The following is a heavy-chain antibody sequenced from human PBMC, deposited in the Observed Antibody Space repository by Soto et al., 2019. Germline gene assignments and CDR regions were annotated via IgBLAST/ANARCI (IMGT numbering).Heavy chain of an antibody. V-gene: IGHV5-51*01. D-gene: IGHD2-21*02. CDR1: GYNFSRYW. CDR3: ARQAVTVVPYYYNGMDV. J-gene: IGHJ6*02. CDR2: IYPGDSDT. Sequence: GESLKISCKGSGYNFSRYWIGWVRQMPGKGLEWMGTIYPGDSDTRYSPSFQGQVTFSADKSITTAYLEWSSLKASDTAMYYCARQAVTVVPYYYNGMDVWGQGTTVTVSS.